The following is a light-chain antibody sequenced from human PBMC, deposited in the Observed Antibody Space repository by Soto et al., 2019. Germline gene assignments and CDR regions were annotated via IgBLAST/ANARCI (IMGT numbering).Light chain of an antibody. V-gene: IGKV3-11*01. CDR1: QSVSIY. CDR3: QQRSNWPRT. CDR2: DAS. Sequence: EIVLAQSPATLSLSPGEIATLCFSASQSVSIYLAWYQQKPGQAPRLLIYDASNRATGIPARFSGSGSGTDFTLTINSLQPEDFAVYYCQQRSNWPRTFGQGTKVDIK. J-gene: IGKJ1*01.